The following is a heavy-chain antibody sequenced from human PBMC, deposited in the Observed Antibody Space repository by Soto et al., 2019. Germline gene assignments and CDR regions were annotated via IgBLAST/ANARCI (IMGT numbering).Heavy chain of an antibody. Sequence: ASVKVSCKASGYSFTNNDVSWVRQATGQGLEWMGWMNPGSGDTGYAQKFQGRVTMTRDISIATAYMELSSLRSDDTAIYYCARMATFGSLNWFDPWGQGTLVTVSS. V-gene: IGHV1-8*01. J-gene: IGHJ5*02. D-gene: IGHD3-16*01. CDR2: MNPGSGDT. CDR3: ARMATFGSLNWFDP. CDR1: GYSFTNND.